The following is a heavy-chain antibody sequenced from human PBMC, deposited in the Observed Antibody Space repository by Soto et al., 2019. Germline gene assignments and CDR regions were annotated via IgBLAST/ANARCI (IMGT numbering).Heavy chain of an antibody. D-gene: IGHD2-2*01. CDR2: IVGSGNT. Sequence: EVQLLESGGGLVQPGGSLRLSCAASGFTSSTYAMTWVRLAPGKGLEWVSTIVGSGNTFYGDSAKGRITISRDDSKNTEYLQMSSLRAEDPAVYHCAKHRDCSSSSYPTGHCFDPWGQGTLVTVSS. CDR1: GFTSSTYA. CDR3: AKHRDCSSSSYPTGHCFDP. V-gene: IGHV3-23*01. J-gene: IGHJ5*02.